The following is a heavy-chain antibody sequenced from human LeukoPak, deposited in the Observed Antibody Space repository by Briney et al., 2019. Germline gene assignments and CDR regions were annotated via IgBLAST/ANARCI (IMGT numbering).Heavy chain of an antibody. CDR3: ARGGAAAGTEVYFDY. CDR1: GFTFSSYW. V-gene: IGHV3-7*01. Sequence: PGGSRRLSCAASGFTFSSYWMSWVRQAPGKGLEWVANIKQDGSEKYYVDSVKGRFTISRDNAKNSLYLQMNSLRAEDTAVYYCARGGAAAGTEVYFDYWGQGTLVTVSS. J-gene: IGHJ4*01. CDR2: IKQDGSEK. D-gene: IGHD6-13*01.